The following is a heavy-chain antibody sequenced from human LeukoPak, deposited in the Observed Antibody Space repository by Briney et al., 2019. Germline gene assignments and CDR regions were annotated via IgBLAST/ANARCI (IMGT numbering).Heavy chain of an antibody. V-gene: IGHV4-34*01. CDR3: ARGLFGVVIIGYNWFDP. D-gene: IGHD3-3*01. Sequence: SETLSLTCAVYGGSFSGYYRSWIRQPPGKGLEWIGEINHSGSTNYNPSLKSRVTISVDTSKNQFSLKLSSVTAADTAVYYCARGLFGVVIIGYNWFDPWGQGTLVTVSS. CDR1: GGSFSGYY. J-gene: IGHJ5*02. CDR2: INHSGST.